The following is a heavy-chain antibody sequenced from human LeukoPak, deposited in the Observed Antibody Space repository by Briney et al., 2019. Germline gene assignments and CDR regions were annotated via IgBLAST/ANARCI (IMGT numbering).Heavy chain of an antibody. Sequence: GRSLRLSCAASGFTFSNYGMHWVRQAPGKGLEWVALISFDESSEYYADSVKGRFSISRENSKNTLYLQMNNARVNDTAVYYCAKEVGYGSPYFDYWGKGTLVTVSS. D-gene: IGHD5-12*01. CDR1: GFTFSNYG. CDR2: ISFDESSE. V-gene: IGHV3-30*18. CDR3: AKEVGYGSPYFDY. J-gene: IGHJ4*02.